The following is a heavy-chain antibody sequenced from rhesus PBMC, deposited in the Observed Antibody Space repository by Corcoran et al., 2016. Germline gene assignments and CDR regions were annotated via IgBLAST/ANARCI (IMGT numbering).Heavy chain of an antibody. J-gene: IGHJ5-1*01. CDR2: IAGIGGGT. V-gene: IGHV4-173*01. Sequence: QLQLQESGPGLVKPSETLSLTCAVSGGSISSNYWSWIRQPPGKGLEWIGRIAGIGGGTATNPSLYSRVPSSADTSTNQFALKLTSVTAADTAVYYCARERYTSGSNRFDVWGPGVLVTVPS. CDR1: GGSISSNY. CDR3: ARERYTSGSNRFDV. D-gene: IGHD6-31*01.